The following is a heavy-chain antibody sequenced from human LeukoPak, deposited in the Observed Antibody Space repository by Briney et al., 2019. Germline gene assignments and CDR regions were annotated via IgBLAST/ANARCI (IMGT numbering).Heavy chain of an antibody. Sequence: GGSLRLSCVVSGFSISSHAMSWVRQAPGTGLDWVSSITAGAGSTYYADSVKGRFTISRDDSKNTLYLQMNSLRAEDTAIYYCAKDRLGAMMYFDFWGQGTLVTVSS. V-gene: IGHV3-23*01. J-gene: IGHJ4*02. CDR3: AKDRLGAMMYFDF. CDR2: ITAGAGST. D-gene: IGHD1-26*01. CDR1: GFSISSHA.